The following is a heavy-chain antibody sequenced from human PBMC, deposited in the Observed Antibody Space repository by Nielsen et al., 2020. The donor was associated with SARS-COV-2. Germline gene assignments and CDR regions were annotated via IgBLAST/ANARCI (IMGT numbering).Heavy chain of an antibody. D-gene: IGHD3-10*01. J-gene: IGHJ6*03. CDR2: ISTRSTYI. CDR1: GFSFGDYY. Sequence: GGSLRLSCAASGFSFGDYYMTWIRRAPGKGLEWISYISTRSTYIKYADSVKGRFTISRDDSYNSLSLHMDSLTDEDTAVYYCARGVYGSGTLVYYYFYMDVWGKGTTVTVSS. V-gene: IGHV3-11*06. CDR3: ARGVYGSGTLVYYYFYMDV.